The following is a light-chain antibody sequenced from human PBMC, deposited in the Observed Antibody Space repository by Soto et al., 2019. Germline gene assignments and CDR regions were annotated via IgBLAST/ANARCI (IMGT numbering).Light chain of an antibody. CDR2: GNS. V-gene: IGLV1-40*01. J-gene: IGLJ2*01. CDR3: HSYDSSLSGSAV. Sequence: QSVLTQPPSVSGAPGQRVTISCTGSSSNIGAGYDVHWYQQLPGTAPKLLIYGNSNRPSGVPDRFSGSKSGTSASLAITGLQAEDEADYYCHSYDSSLSGSAVFGGGTKLTVL. CDR1: SSNIGAGYD.